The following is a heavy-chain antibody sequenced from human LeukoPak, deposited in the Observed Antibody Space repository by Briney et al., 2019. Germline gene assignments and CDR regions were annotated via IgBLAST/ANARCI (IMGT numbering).Heavy chain of an antibody. D-gene: IGHD4-23*01. J-gene: IGHJ3*02. V-gene: IGHV4-4*07. Sequence: PSETLSLTCNVSGGSMNVYYWSWIRQPVGKGLEWIGRMYLTGETNYNPSLRNQVTMSLDTSNNLFFLRLISATAADTAVYYCARGFYDYGGNRGDDAFDIWGQGTMVTVSS. CDR1: GGSMNVYY. CDR3: ARGFYDYGGNRGDDAFDI. CDR2: MYLTGET.